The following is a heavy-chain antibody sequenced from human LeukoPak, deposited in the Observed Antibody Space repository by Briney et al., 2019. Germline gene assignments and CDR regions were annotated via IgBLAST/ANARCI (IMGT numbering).Heavy chain of an antibody. CDR3: ARGRVEYYYYMDV. CDR2: INTNNGNP. Sequence: ASVKVSCKASGYTFTSYAMNWVRQAPGQGLEWMGWINTNNGNPTYVQRFTGRVVVSLDTSVSTAYMEMRSLMAEDTAVYYCARGRVEYYYYMDVWGKGTTVTVSS. V-gene: IGHV7-4-1*02. CDR1: GYTFTSYA. J-gene: IGHJ6*03. D-gene: IGHD2-15*01.